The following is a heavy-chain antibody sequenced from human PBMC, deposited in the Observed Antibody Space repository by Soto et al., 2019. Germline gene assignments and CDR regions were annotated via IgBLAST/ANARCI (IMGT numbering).Heavy chain of an antibody. D-gene: IGHD3-16*01. J-gene: IGHJ3*02. V-gene: IGHV4-31*03. Sequence: PSETLSLTCTVSGGSISSGGYYWSWIRQHPGKGLEWIGYIYYSGSTYYNPSLKSRVTISVDTSKNQFSLKLSSVTAADTAVYYCARLGRELNTFDIWGQGTMVTVSS. CDR1: GGSISSGGYY. CDR3: ARLGRELNTFDI. CDR2: IYYSGST.